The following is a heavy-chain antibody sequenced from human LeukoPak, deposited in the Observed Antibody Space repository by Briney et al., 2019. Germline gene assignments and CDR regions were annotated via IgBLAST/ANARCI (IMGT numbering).Heavy chain of an antibody. Sequence: TGGSLRLSCAASGFTFSSYEMSWVRQAPGKGLEWVSYISSSGSTIYYADSVKGRFTISRDNAKNSLYLQMNSLRAEDTAVYYCARGVPYSSSSSSDYWGQGTLVTVSS. CDR1: GFTFSSYE. CDR3: ARGVPYSSSSSSDY. CDR2: ISSSGSTI. J-gene: IGHJ4*02. V-gene: IGHV3-48*03. D-gene: IGHD6-6*01.